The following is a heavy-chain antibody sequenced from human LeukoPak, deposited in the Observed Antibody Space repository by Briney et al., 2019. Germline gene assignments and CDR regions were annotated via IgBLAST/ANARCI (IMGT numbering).Heavy chain of an antibody. V-gene: IGHV5-51*01. CDR3: ASSSPAYYYYYGMDV. Sequence: GESLKISCKGSGYSFTSYWIGWVRQMPGKGLEWIGIIYPGDSDTRYSPSFQGQVTISADKSISTAYLQWSSLKASDTAMYYCASSSPAYYYYYGMDVWGQGTTVTVSS. J-gene: IGHJ6*02. CDR1: GYSFTSYW. CDR2: IYPGDSDT.